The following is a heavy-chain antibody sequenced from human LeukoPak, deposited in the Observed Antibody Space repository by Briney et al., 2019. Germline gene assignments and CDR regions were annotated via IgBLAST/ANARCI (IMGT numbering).Heavy chain of an antibody. D-gene: IGHD2-15*01. CDR3: ARDHQWSFDS. J-gene: IGHJ4*02. CDR2: IGWSDSAI. Sequence: PGGSLRLSCAASGFTFSTYTMNWVRQAPGKGLEWISYIGWSDSAIFYADSVKGRSTISRDSAKNSLFLQMNSLSDEDTAVYYCARDHQWSFDSWGQGTLVTVSS. V-gene: IGHV3-48*02. CDR1: GFTFSTYT.